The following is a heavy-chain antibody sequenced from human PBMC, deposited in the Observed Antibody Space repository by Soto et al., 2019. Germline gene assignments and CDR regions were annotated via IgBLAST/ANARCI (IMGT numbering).Heavy chain of an antibody. CDR1: GGSISSGDYY. CDR2: IYYSGST. D-gene: IGHD2-21*02. J-gene: IGHJ4*02. V-gene: IGHV4-30-4*01. Sequence: QVQLQESGPGLVKPSQTLSLTRTVSGGSISSGDYYWSWIRQPPGKGLEWIGYIYYSGSTYYNPSLKSRVTISVDTSKNQCSLKLSSVTAADTAVYYCARGKYSVTANQYYFDYWGQGTLVTVSS. CDR3: ARGKYSVTANQYYFDY.